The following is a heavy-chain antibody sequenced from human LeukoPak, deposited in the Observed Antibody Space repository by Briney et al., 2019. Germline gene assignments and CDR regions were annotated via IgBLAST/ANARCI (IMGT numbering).Heavy chain of an antibody. CDR3: ARDDSGWFWN. CDR2: ISRSSSTI. Sequence: PGGSLRLSCAASGFTFSSYSMNWVRQAPGKGLEWISYISRSSSTIHYADSVKGRFTISRDNAKNSLFLQMNSLRDEDTAVYYCARDDSGWFWNWRQGTLVTVSS. CDR1: GFTFSSYS. V-gene: IGHV3-48*02. D-gene: IGHD6-19*01. J-gene: IGHJ4*02.